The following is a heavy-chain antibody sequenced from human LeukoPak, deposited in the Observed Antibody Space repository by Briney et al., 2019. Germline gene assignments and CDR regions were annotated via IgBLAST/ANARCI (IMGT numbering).Heavy chain of an antibody. Sequence: ASVKVSCKASGGTFSSYAISWVRQAPGQGLEWMGGIIPIFGTANYAQKFQGRVTITADESTSTAYMELSSLRSEDTAVYYCARGRQGPTNDYGDYNQGGWVYYYYYYGMDVWGQGTTVTVSS. CDR3: ARGRQGPTNDYGDYNQGGWVYYYYYYGMDV. CDR1: GGTFSSYA. J-gene: IGHJ6*02. D-gene: IGHD4-17*01. V-gene: IGHV1-69*13. CDR2: IIPIFGTA.